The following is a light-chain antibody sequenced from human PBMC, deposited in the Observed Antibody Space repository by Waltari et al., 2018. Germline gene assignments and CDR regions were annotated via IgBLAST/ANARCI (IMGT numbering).Light chain of an antibody. CDR3: QAWDSSSVV. V-gene: IGLV3-1*01. J-gene: IGLJ2*01. Sequence: SYELTQPPSVSVSPGQTASITCSGDKLGAKYAGWYQQKPGQSPVLVIYQDSKRPSGNPERFSGSNSGNTATLTIGGTQAMDEADYYCQAWDSSSVVFGGGTKLTVL. CDR2: QDS. CDR1: KLGAKY.